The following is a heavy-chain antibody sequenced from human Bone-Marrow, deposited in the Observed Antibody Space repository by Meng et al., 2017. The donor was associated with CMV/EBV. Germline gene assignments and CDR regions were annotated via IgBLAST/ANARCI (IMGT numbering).Heavy chain of an antibody. CDR3: ARARTDILTGYYVRAFDI. CDR2: IYYSGST. J-gene: IGHJ3*02. Sequence: SETLSLTCTVSGGSISSYYWSWIRQPPGKGLEWIGYIYYSGSTNYNPSLKSRVTISVDTSKNQFSLKLSSVTAADTAVYYCARARTDILTGYYVRAFDIWGQGPMVTL. D-gene: IGHD3-9*01. CDR1: GGSISSYY. V-gene: IGHV4-59*01.